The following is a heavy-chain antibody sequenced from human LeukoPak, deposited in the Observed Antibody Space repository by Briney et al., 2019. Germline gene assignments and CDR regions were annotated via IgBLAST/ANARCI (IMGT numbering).Heavy chain of an antibody. Sequence: GGSLRLSCAASGFTFDDYAMHWVRQAPGKGLEWVSGISWNSGGIGYADSVKGRFTISRDNAKNSLYLQMNSLRAEDTALYYRAKGRGVTRYFDLWGRGTLVTVSS. D-gene: IGHD2-21*02. CDR3: AKGRGVTRYFDL. V-gene: IGHV3-9*01. CDR1: GFTFDDYA. CDR2: ISWNSGGI. J-gene: IGHJ2*01.